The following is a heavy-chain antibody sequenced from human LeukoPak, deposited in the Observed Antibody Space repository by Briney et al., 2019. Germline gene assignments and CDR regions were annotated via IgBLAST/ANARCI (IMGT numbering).Heavy chain of an antibody. CDR2: ISSSGSTI. CDR1: GFTFSSYE. CDR3: ARDVYGSGSYSPSGYFDY. J-gene: IGHJ4*02. D-gene: IGHD3-10*01. Sequence: GGSLRLPCAASGFTFSSYEMNWVRQAPGKGLEWVSYISSSGSTIYYADSVKGRFTISRDNAKNSLYLQMNSLRAEDTAVYYCARDVYGSGSYSPSGYFDYWGQGTLVTVSS. V-gene: IGHV3-48*03.